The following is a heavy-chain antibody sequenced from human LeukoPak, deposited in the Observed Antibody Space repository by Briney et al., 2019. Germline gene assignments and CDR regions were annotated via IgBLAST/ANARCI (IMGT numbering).Heavy chain of an antibody. Sequence: GASVKVSCKASGYTFTSYGISWVRQAPGQGLEWMGWISAHNGNTNYAQKLQGRVTMTTDTSTSTAYMELRSLRSDDTAVYYCARDQAVAGNNWFDPWGQGTLVTVSS. CDR2: ISAHNGNT. CDR1: GYTFTSYG. V-gene: IGHV1-18*01. D-gene: IGHD6-19*01. CDR3: ARDQAVAGNNWFDP. J-gene: IGHJ5*02.